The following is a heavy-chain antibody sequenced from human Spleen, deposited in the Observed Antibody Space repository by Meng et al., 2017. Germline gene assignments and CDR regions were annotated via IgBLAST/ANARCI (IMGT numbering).Heavy chain of an antibody. CDR3: AREARYYDILKGYYYYYYCGMDV. Sequence: SETLSLTCTVSGYSISSGHYWGWIRQPPGKGLEWIGSIYYSGSTYYNPSLKSRVTISVDTSKNQFSLKLSSVTAADTAVYYCAREARYYDILKGYYYYYYCGMDVWGQGTTVTVSS. V-gene: IGHV4-38-2*02. D-gene: IGHD3-9*01. CDR1: GYSISSGHY. CDR2: IYYSGST. J-gene: IGHJ6*02.